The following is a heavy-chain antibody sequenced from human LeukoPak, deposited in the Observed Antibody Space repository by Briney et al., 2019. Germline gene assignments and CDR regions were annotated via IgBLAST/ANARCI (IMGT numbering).Heavy chain of an antibody. V-gene: IGHV4-59*12. J-gene: IGHJ4*02. CDR2: IYYSGST. CDR3: AGKYYDFWSGYYPHY. D-gene: IGHD3-3*01. CDR1: GGSISSYY. Sequence: SETLSLTCTVSGGSISSYYWSWIRQPPGKGLEWIGYIYYSGSTNYNPSLKSRVTISVDTSKNQFSLKLSSVTAADTAVYYCAGKYYDFWSGYYPHYWGQGTLVTVSS.